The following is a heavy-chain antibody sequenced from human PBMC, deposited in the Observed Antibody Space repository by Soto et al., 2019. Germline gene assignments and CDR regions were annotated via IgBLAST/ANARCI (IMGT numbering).Heavy chain of an antibody. D-gene: IGHD3-22*01. CDR1: GFTFSNAW. CDR3: TPEASYYDSSGYYYFGY. J-gene: IGHJ4*02. Sequence: GGSLRLSCAASGFTFSNAWMNWVRQAPGKGLEWVGRIKSKTDGGTTDYAAPVKGRFTISRDDSKNTLYLQMNSLKTEDTAVYYCTPEASYYDSSGYYYFGYWGQGTLVTVSS. CDR2: IKSKTDGGTT. V-gene: IGHV3-15*07.